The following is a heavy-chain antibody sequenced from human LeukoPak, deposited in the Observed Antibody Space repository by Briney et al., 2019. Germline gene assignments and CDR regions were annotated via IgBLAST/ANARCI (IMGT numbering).Heavy chain of an antibody. J-gene: IGHJ3*02. CDR2: IYYSGST. CDR3: ARVGTAPDAFDI. D-gene: IGHD1-26*01. CDR1: GGSISSYY. Sequence: PSETLSLTCTVSGGSISSYYWSWIRQPPGKGLEWIGYIYYSGSTNYNPSLKSRVTISVDTSKNQFSLKLSSVTAADTAVYYCARVGTAPDAFDIWGQGTMVTVSS. V-gene: IGHV4-59*01.